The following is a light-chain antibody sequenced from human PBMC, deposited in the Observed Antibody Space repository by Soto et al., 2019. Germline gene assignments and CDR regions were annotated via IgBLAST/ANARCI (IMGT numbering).Light chain of an antibody. J-gene: IGLJ1*01. CDR2: DVS. V-gene: IGLV2-11*01. CDR3: SSFAGTTTFAPYV. CDR1: SSNVGGYNF. Sequence: QSVLTQPRSVSGSPGQSVTISCTGTSSNVGGYNFVSWYQQHPGNAPKLMMYDVSQRPSGVPDRFSASKSGNTASLTISGLQADDEADYSCSSFAGTTTFAPYVFGTGTKVTLL.